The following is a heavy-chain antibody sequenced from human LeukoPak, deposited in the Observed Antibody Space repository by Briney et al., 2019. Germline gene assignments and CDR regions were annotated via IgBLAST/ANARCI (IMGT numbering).Heavy chain of an antibody. J-gene: IGHJ1*01. Sequence: GGSLRLSCAASRFTFSSHAMSWVRQAPGKGLEWVSRISGGGSSTYYADSVKGRFTISRDNSKNTLYLQMNSLRAEDTAVYYCAKDYYDSSGYHPEYFQHWGQGTLVTVSS. D-gene: IGHD3-22*01. CDR1: RFTFSSHA. CDR3: AKDYYDSSGYHPEYFQH. V-gene: IGHV3-23*01. CDR2: ISGGGSST.